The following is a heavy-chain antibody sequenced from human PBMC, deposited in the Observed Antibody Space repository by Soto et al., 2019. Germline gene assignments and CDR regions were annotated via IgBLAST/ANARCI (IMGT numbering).Heavy chain of an antibody. CDR2: IYYSGST. D-gene: IGHD4-17*01. CDR1: GGSISSYY. Sequence: SETLSLTCTVSGGSISSYYWSWIRQPPGKGLEWIGYIYYSGSTNYNPSLKSRVTISVDTSKNQFSLKLSSVTAADTAVYYCARVDDYGGALNYYGMDVWGQGTTVTVSS. CDR3: ARVDDYGGALNYYGMDV. V-gene: IGHV4-59*01. J-gene: IGHJ6*02.